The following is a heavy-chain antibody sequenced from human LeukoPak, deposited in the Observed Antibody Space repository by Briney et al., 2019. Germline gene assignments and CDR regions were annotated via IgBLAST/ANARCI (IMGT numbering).Heavy chain of an antibody. CDR1: GGSFSGYY. J-gene: IGHJ4*02. D-gene: IGHD5-24*01. CDR3: ARWLHSEFDY. CDR2: INHSGST. Sequence: PSETLSLTCAVYGGSFSGYYWSWIRQPPGKGLEWIGEINHSGSTNYNPSLKSRVTISVDTSKNQFSLKLSSVTAADTAVYYCARWLHSEFDYWGQGTLVTVSS. V-gene: IGHV4-34*01.